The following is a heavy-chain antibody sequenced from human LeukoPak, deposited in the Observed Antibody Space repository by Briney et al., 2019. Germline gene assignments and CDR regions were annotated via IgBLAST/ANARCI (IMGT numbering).Heavy chain of an antibody. CDR2: IIPIFGTA. J-gene: IGHJ6*03. CDR1: GYTFTSYG. Sequence: SVKVSCKASGYTFTSYGISWVRQAPGQGLEWMGRIIPIFGTANYAQKFQGRVTITTDESTSTAYMELSSLRSEDTAVYYCARAGGSGSYPYYYYYMDVWGKGTTVTVSS. V-gene: IGHV1-69*05. D-gene: IGHD3-10*01. CDR3: ARAGGSGSYPYYYYYMDV.